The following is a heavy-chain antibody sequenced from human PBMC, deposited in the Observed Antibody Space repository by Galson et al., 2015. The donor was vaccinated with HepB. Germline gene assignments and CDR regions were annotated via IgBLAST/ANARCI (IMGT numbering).Heavy chain of an antibody. V-gene: IGHV1-3*01. Sequence: SVKVSCKASGYTFTSYAMHWVRQAPGQRLEWMGWINAGNGNTKYSQKFQGRVTITRDTSASTAYMELSSLRSEDTAVYYCAVTVTTRDYYYYGMDVWGQGTTVTVSS. CDR3: AVTVTTRDYYYYGMDV. J-gene: IGHJ6*02. CDR1: GYTFTSYA. D-gene: IGHD4-17*01. CDR2: INAGNGNT.